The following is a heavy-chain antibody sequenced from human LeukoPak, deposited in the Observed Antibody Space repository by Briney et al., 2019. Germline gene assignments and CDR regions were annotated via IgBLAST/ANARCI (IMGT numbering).Heavy chain of an antibody. Sequence: PGGSLRLSCAASGFTFSRYWMHWVRQAPGKGLEWVSRVNGDGSTTTYADSVKGRFTISRENSKNTLYLQMNSLRAEDTAVYYCAKGALYSSGSHYYYGMDVWGQGTTVTVSS. CDR2: VNGDGSTT. CDR1: GFTFSRYW. CDR3: AKGALYSSGSHYYYGMDV. D-gene: IGHD6-19*01. J-gene: IGHJ6*02. V-gene: IGHV3-74*01.